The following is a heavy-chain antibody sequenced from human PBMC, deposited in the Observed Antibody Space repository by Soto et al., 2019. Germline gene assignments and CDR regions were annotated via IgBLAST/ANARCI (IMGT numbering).Heavy chain of an antibody. CDR3: ARKVVGSTSRPDYWYFDL. Sequence: ESGGDSVQPGGSVRLSCAGSGFTFINYAMNWVGQAPGKGLEWVSTISGGGDATFFADSVRGRFTFSRDNSKNTVTLQMNSLGVDDTAVYYCARKVVGSTSRPDYWYFDLWGRGTLVTVSS. D-gene: IGHD2-21*01. CDR2: ISGGGDAT. V-gene: IGHV3-23*01. CDR1: GFTFINYA. J-gene: IGHJ2*01.